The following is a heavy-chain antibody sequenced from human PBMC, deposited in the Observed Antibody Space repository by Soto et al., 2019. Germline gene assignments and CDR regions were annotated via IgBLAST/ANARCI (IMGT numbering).Heavy chain of an antibody. J-gene: IGHJ5*02. CDR2: INPVNGNT. V-gene: IGHV1-3*01. CDR1: GYILTTYT. D-gene: IGHD6-13*01. CDR3: ARGISTGQLDP. Sequence: AAVTVSCGACGYILTTYTMNWGRQAPGQRLEWMGWINPVNGNTKSSQKFQDRVIITRDTSASTAYMELRSLRSEDTAVYYCARGISTGQLDPWGQGTLVTVSS.